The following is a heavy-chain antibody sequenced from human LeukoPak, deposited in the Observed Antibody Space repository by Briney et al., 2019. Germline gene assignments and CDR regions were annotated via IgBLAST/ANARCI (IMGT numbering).Heavy chain of an antibody. CDR3: ARDCSGGSCCGAFDI. CDR2: IYDSGST. Sequence: SETLSLTCNVSGASIRSGDYYWSWIRQPPGKGLEWIGYIYDSGSTYYNPSLKSRITISVDTSENRFSLKLSSVTATDTAVYYCARDCSGGSCCGAFDIWGQGTMVTVSS. CDR1: GASIRSGDYY. V-gene: IGHV4-30-4*01. D-gene: IGHD2-15*01. J-gene: IGHJ3*02.